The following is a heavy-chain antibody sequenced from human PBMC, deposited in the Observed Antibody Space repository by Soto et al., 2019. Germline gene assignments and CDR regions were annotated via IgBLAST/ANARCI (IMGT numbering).Heavy chain of an antibody. J-gene: IGHJ6*02. CDR1: GGSISSGGYY. V-gene: IGHV4-31*03. D-gene: IGHD3-3*01. Sequence: SETLSLTCTVSGGSISSGGYYWSWIRQHPGKGLEWIGYIYRSGDAYYNPSLKSRVAISVDTSKNHFSLKVSSVTAADTAAYFCARKNAFSSGSSYYSVLDVWGQGTSVTVSS. CDR3: ARKNAFSSGSSYYSVLDV. CDR2: IYRSGDA.